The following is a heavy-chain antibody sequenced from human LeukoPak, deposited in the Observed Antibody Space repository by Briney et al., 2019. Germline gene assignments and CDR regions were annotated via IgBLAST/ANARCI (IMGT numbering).Heavy chain of an antibody. V-gene: IGHV4-59*01. CDR1: GGSISSDY. J-gene: IGHJ4*02. CDR3: ARLSGYSSGHYYSDY. CDR2: IYYRGST. D-gene: IGHD3-22*01. Sequence: SETLSLTCTVSGGSISSDYWSWIRQPPGKGLEWIGYIYYRGSTNYNSSLKGRVTISVDTSKNQFSLKLSSVTAADTAVYYCARLSGYSSGHYYSDYWGQGTLVTVSS.